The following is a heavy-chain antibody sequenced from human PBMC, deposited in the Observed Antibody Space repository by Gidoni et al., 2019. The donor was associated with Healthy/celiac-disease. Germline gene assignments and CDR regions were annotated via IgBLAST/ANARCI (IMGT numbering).Heavy chain of an antibody. Sequence: QVQLVQSGAEVKKPGSSVKVSCKASGGTLSSYAISWVRQATGQGLEWMGRIIPILGIANYAQKFHGRVTITADKSTSTAYMELSSLRSEDTAVYYCARSRIAVAGTKLLTYYGMDVWGQGTTVTVSS. CDR3: ARSRIAVAGTKLLTYYGMDV. V-gene: IGHV1-69*09. J-gene: IGHJ6*02. CDR2: IIPILGIA. CDR1: GGTLSSYA. D-gene: IGHD6-19*01.